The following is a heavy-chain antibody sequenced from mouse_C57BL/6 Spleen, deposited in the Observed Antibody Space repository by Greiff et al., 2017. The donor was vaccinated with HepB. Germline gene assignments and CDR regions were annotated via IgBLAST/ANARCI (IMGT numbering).Heavy chain of an antibody. D-gene: IGHD2-3*01. CDR2: IDPSDSYT. Sequence: QVQLQQPGAELVKPGASVKLSCKASGYTFTSYWMQWVKQRPGQGLEWIGEIDPSDSYTNYNQKFKGKATLTVDTSSSTAYMPLSSLTSEDSAVYYCARLDGYYVGFAYWGQGTLVTVSA. CDR3: ARLDGYYVGFAY. J-gene: IGHJ3*01. V-gene: IGHV1-50*01. CDR1: GYTFTSYW.